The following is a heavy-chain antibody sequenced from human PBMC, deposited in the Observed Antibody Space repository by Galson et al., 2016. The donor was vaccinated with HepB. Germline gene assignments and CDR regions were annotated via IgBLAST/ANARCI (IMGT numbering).Heavy chain of an antibody. J-gene: IGHJ6*02. V-gene: IGHV1-46*01. Sequence: SVKVSCKASGYTFTNYYIHWVRQAPGQGLEWVGDINPSGTSTSYAQKFQGRVTVSRDTSTSTVYMELSSLRSEDTAVYYCARDWYSSSSGQDGMDIWGQGTTVTVAS. D-gene: IGHD6-6*01. CDR3: ARDWYSSSSGQDGMDI. CDR1: GYTFTNYY. CDR2: INPSGTST.